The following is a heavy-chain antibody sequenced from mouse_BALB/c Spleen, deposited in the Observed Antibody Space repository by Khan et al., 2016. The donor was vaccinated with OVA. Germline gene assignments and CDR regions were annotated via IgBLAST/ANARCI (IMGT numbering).Heavy chain of an antibody. J-gene: IGHJ3*01. CDR3: ARSGIGSFPY. V-gene: IGHV1-77*01. Sequence: VQLQESGAELARPGASVKLSCKASGYTFTDYYINWVKQRTGQGLEWIGEIYPGSGNTYYNEKFKDKATLTADKSSSTAFMQLNSLTSEDSSGYFCARSGIGSFPYWGQGTLVTVSA. CDR1: GYTFTDYY. CDR2: IYPGSGNT. D-gene: IGHD2-2*01.